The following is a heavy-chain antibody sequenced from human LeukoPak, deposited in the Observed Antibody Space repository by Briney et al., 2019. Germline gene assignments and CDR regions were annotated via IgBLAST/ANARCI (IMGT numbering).Heavy chain of an antibody. CDR1: GFTFSDYY. CDR3: AKDTSSSSLRFDY. CDR2: ISSSGSTI. V-gene: IGHV3-11*01. D-gene: IGHD6-6*01. J-gene: IGHJ4*02. Sequence: GGSLRLSCAASGFTFSDYYMSWIRQAPGKGLEWVSYISSSGSTIYYADSVKGRFTISRDNAKNSLYLQMNSLRAEDTALYYCAKDTSSSSLRFDYWGQGTLVTVSS.